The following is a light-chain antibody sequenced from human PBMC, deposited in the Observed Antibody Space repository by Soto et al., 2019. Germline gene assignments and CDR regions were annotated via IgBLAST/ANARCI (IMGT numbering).Light chain of an antibody. CDR1: QGIRND. CDR2: AAS. J-gene: IGKJ1*01. Sequence: AIQMTQSPSSLSASVGDRVTITCRASQGIRNDLGWYQQKPGKAPKLLIYAASSLQSGVPSRFSGSGSETEFTLTISSLQPDDFATYYCQHYNTYPWTFGQGTKVDIK. CDR3: QHYNTYPWT. V-gene: IGKV1-6*01.